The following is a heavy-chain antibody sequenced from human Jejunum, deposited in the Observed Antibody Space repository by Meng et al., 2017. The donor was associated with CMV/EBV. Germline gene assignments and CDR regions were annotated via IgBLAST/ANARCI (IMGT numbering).Heavy chain of an antibody. J-gene: IGHJ4*02. V-gene: IGHV3-23*01. D-gene: IGHD6-6*01. CDR1: RFSFRDFD. CDR3: DASDY. CDR2: IADNRSRT. Sequence: SCAASRFSFRDFDMSWAHQAPGKGLEWVAAIADNRSRTHYADSIKGRFTISRGNSKNTLYLQINSLRVEDTTIYYCDASDYWGQGTQVTVSS.